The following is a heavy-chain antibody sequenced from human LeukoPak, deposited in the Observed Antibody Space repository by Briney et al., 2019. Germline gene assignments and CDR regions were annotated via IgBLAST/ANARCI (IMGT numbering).Heavy chain of an antibody. Sequence: VASVKVSCKASGGTFSSYAISWVRQAPGQGLEWMGRIIPILGIANYAQKFQGRVTITADKSTSTAYMELSSLRSEDTAVYYCARVAGGSSSSSDYWGQGTLVTVSS. CDR2: IIPILGIA. D-gene: IGHD6-6*01. CDR1: GGTFSSYA. CDR3: ARVAGGSSSSSDY. V-gene: IGHV1-69*04. J-gene: IGHJ4*02.